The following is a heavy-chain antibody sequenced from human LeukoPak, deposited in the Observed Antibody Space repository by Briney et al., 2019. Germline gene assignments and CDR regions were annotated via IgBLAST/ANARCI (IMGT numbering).Heavy chain of an antibody. V-gene: IGHV1-18*01. J-gene: IGHJ4*02. Sequence: GASVKVSCKASGYTFTSYGISWVRQAPGQGLEWMGWISAYNGNTNYAQKLQGRVTMTTDTSTSTAYMELRSLRSDDTAVYYCARRTRIQLWIPPEYWGQGTLVTVSS. CDR1: GYTFTSYG. CDR2: ISAYNGNT. D-gene: IGHD5-18*01. CDR3: ARRTRIQLWIPPEY.